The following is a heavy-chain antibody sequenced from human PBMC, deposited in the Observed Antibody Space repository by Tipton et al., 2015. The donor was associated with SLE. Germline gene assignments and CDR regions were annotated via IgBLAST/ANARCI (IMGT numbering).Heavy chain of an antibody. V-gene: IGHV3-23*01. CDR2: ISGSGGST. D-gene: IGHD1-26*01. CDR1: GGTFSSYA. Sequence: PGSSVKVSCKASGGTFSSYAMSWVRQAPGKGLEWVSAISGSGGSTYYADSVKGRFTISRDNSKNTLYLQMNSLRAEDTAVYYCASPRSLSGSYYGYFDYWGQGTLVTVSS. CDR3: ASPRSLSGSYYGYFDY. J-gene: IGHJ4*02.